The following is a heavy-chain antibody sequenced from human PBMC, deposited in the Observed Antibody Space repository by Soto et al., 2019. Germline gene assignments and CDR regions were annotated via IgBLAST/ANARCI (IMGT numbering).Heavy chain of an antibody. J-gene: IGHJ5*02. Sequence: SETLSLTCSVSGGSISSSSYYWGWIRQPPGTGLEWIGSIYYSGSTYYNPSLKSRVTISVDNAKNSVYLQMDSLRAEHTAVYYCAREGALKPFSSWGQAALATVSS. V-gene: IGHV4-39*02. CDR1: GGSISSSSYY. CDR3: AREGALKPFSS. CDR2: IYYSGST.